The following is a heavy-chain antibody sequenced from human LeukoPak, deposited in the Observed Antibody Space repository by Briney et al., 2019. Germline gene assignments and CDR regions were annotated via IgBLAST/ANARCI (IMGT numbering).Heavy chain of an antibody. CDR2: INWNGGST. Sequence: GGSLRLFCAASGFTFYDYGMRWVPHARGKGRGWGSVINWNGGSTGYADSVKGRFTISRDNAKNSLYLQMNSLRAEDTALYYCARVREYSSASWVDYYFDYWGQGTLVTVSS. V-gene: IGHV3-20*04. CDR3: ARVREYSSASWVDYYFDY. D-gene: IGHD6-19*01. J-gene: IGHJ4*02. CDR1: GFTFYDYG.